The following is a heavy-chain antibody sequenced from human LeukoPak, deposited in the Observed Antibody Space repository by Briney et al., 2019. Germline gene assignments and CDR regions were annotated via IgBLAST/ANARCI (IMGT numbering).Heavy chain of an antibody. J-gene: IGHJ4*02. V-gene: IGHV3-21*01. CDR3: ARAGEPKLLWFGELSVPDY. CDR2: ISSSSSYI. Sequence: KSGGSLRLSCAASGFTFSSYSMNWVRQAPGKGLEWVSSISSSSSYIYYADSVKGRFTISRDNAKNSLYLQMNSLRAEDTAVYYCARAGEPKLLWFGELSVPDYWGQGTLVTVSS. CDR1: GFTFSSYS. D-gene: IGHD3-10*01.